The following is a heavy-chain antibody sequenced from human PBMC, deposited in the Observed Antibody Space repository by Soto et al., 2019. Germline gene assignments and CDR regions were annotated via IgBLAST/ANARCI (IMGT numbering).Heavy chain of an antibody. V-gene: IGHV4-30-2*01. CDR2: IYHSGST. CDR1: GGSISSGGYS. Sequence: LKLQESGSGLEKPSQTLSLTCAVSGGSISSGGYSWSWIRQPPGKGLEWIGYIYHSGSTYYNPSLKSRVTISVDRSKNQFSLKLSSVTAADTAVYYCAAGGGLPRYYWGQGTLVTGSA. CDR3: AAGGGLPRYY. D-gene: IGHD5-12*01. J-gene: IGHJ4*02.